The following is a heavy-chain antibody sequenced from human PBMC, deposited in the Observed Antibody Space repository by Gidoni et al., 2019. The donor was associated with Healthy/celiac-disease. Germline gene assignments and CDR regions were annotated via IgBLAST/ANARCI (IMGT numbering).Heavy chain of an antibody. J-gene: IGHJ4*02. CDR2: IWYDGSNK. Sequence: QVQLVESGGGVVQPGRSRRLACAASGFTFSSYGRHLVRQAPGKGLEWVAVIWYDGSNKYYADSVKGRFTISRDNSKNTLYLQMNSLRAEDTAVYYCARDMYDYVWGSYRYTPVYWGQGTLVTVSS. D-gene: IGHD3-16*02. CDR1: GFTFSSYG. CDR3: ARDMYDYVWGSYRYTPVY. V-gene: IGHV3-33*01.